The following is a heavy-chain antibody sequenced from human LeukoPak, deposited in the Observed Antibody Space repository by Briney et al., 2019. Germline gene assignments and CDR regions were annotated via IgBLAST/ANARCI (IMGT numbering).Heavy chain of an antibody. Sequence: GGSLRLSCAASGFTFSSYWMTWLRQAPGKGLEWVANIKQDGSEEYHVDSVKGRFTISRDNAKNSLYLQMNSLRAEDTAVYYCARDGLGSAFDYWGQGTLVTVSS. D-gene: IGHD3/OR15-3a*01. CDR3: ARDGLGSAFDY. CDR1: GFTFSSYW. CDR2: IKQDGSEE. V-gene: IGHV3-7*01. J-gene: IGHJ4*02.